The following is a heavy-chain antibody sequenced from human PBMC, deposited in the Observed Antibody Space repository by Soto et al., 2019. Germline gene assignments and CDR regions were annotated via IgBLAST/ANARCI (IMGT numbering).Heavy chain of an antibody. J-gene: IGHJ4*02. D-gene: IGHD5-12*01. CDR3: AREVTVASYSFDF. CDR2: IIPIFNSA. Sequence: QVQLVQSGAEVKRPGSSVKVSCKASGGTFNNYALSWVRQAPGQGLEWMGGIIPIFNSANYAQKFQGRVTITADDSTSTDYMELRSLRPDDTAVYYCAREVTVASYSFDFWGQGTLVTLSS. CDR1: GGTFNNYA. V-gene: IGHV1-69*01.